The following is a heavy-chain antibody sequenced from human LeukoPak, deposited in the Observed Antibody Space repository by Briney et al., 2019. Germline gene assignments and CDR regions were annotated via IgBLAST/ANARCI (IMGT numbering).Heavy chain of an antibody. D-gene: IGHD4-11*01. V-gene: IGHV3-23*01. Sequence: GGSLRLSCSASGFTFSSYAMSWVRQAPGKGLEWVSAISGSGGSTYYADSVKGRFTISRDNSKNTLYLQMNSLRAEDTAVYYCAKDQGRAPVTYFDYWGQGTLVTVSS. CDR1: GFTFSSYA. CDR3: AKDQGRAPVTYFDY. J-gene: IGHJ4*02. CDR2: ISGSGGST.